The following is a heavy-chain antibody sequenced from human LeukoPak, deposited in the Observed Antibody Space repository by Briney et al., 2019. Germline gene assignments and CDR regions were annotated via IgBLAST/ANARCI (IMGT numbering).Heavy chain of an antibody. CDR2: IYTSGST. V-gene: IGHV4-4*07. CDR1: GGSLSSYY. CDR3: AREKVTTALYFDY. D-gene: IGHD4-11*01. Sequence: PSETLSLTCTVSGGSLSSYYWSWNRQPAGKGLEWIGRIYTSGSTNYNPSLKSRVTVSVDTSKNQFSLKLSSVTAADTAVYYCAREKVTTALYFDYWGQGTLVTVSS. J-gene: IGHJ4*02.